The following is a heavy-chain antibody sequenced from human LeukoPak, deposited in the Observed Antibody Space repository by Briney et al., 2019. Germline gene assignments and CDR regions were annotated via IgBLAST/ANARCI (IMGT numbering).Heavy chain of an antibody. D-gene: IGHD1-14*01. CDR3: SRGPENPLNWYFDL. CDR1: GGSISSGRFY. CDR2: VYSSGSA. J-gene: IGHJ2*01. Sequence: SQTLSLTCSVSGGSISSGRFYWNWIRQPAGTGLEWLGHVYSSGSAKYNPSLKSQVTISLDTSKNQFSLKLNSVTADDTAVYYCSRGPENPLNWYFDLWGRGTLVTVSS. V-gene: IGHV4-61*09.